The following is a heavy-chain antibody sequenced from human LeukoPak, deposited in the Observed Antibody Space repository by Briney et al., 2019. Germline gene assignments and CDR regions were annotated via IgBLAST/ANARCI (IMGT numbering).Heavy chain of an antibody. V-gene: IGHV3-21*01. D-gene: IGHD6-6*01. CDR3: ARIGSSYRWSVVQNDY. CDR2: ITSSGTYI. J-gene: IGHJ4*02. CDR1: GFTFNNYN. Sequence: PGGSLRLSCAASGFTFNNYNMNWVRQAPGKALEWVSSITSSGTYIFYADSVKGRFTISRDNAKNSLYLQMNSLGPEDTAVYYCARIGSSYRWSVVQNDYWGQGTLVTVSS.